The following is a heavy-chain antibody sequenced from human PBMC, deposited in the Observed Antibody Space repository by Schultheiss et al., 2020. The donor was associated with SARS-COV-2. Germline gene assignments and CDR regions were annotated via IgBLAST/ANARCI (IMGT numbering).Heavy chain of an antibody. D-gene: IGHD4-17*01. J-gene: IGHJ4*02. CDR2: ISWNRGSI. V-gene: IGHV3-9*01. CDR3: AKDKDFGTVTTGGCFDY. Sequence: GGSLRLSCAASGFTFDAYAMHWVRQAPGKGLEWVSGISWNRGSIGYADSVKGRFTISRDNAKNSLYLQMNSLRAEDTALYYCAKDKDFGTVTTGGCFDYWGQGTLVTVSS. CDR1: GFTFDAYA.